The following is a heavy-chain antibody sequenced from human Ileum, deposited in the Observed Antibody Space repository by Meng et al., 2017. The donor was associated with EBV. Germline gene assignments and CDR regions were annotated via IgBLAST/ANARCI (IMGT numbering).Heavy chain of an antibody. Sequence: QVQGWGPELVKPSATLSLTWRVLGGCLRRRKYYWGWIRQPPGKALEWIASIYYSGTTYYNPSLQSRVSISVDKSKNQVSLNMTSMTAADTAVYYCASRELAPFDYWGQGTLVTVSS. V-gene: IGHV4-39*07. J-gene: IGHJ4*02. CDR2: IYYSGTT. CDR3: ASRELAPFDY. CDR1: GGCLRRRKYY. D-gene: IGHD1-26*01.